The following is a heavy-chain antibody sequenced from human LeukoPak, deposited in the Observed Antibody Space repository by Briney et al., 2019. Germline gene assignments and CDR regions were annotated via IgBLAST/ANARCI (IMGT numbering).Heavy chain of an antibody. CDR2: MNPNSGNT. CDR3: ARGPTEWELLFQH. CDR1: GYTFTSYD. V-gene: IGHV1-8*01. Sequence: GASVTVSCKASGYTFTSYDINWVRQATGQGLEWMGWMNPNSGNTGYAQKFQGRVTMTRNTSISTAYMELSSLRSEDTAVYYCARGPTEWELLFQHWGQGTLVTVSS. D-gene: IGHD1-26*01. J-gene: IGHJ1*01.